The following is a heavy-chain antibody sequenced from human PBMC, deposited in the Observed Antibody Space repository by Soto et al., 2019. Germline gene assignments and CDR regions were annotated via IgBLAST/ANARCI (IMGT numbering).Heavy chain of an antibody. CDR3: AKDNDRGVINYFDY. J-gene: IGHJ4*02. CDR2: ISGSGGST. V-gene: IGHV3-23*01. Sequence: GGSLRLSCAASGFTFSSYAMIWVRQAPGKGLEWVSAISGSGGSTYYADSVKGRFTISRDNAKNTLYLQMNSLRAEDTAVYYCAKDNDRGVINYFDYWGQGTLVTVSS. D-gene: IGHD3-10*02. CDR1: GFTFSSYA.